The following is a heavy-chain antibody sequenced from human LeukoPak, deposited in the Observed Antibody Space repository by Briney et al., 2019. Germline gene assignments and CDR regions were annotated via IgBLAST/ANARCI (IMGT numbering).Heavy chain of an antibody. CDR2: INHSGST. Sequence: PSETLPLTCAVYGGSFSGYYWSWIRQPPGKGLEWIGEINHSGSTNYNPSLKSRVAISVDTSKNQFSLKLSSVTAADTAVYYCARNLRYCSSTSCYLYYYGMDVWGKGTTVTVSS. CDR3: ARNLRYCSSTSCYLYYYGMDV. J-gene: IGHJ6*04. V-gene: IGHV4-34*01. CDR1: GGSFSGYY. D-gene: IGHD2-2*01.